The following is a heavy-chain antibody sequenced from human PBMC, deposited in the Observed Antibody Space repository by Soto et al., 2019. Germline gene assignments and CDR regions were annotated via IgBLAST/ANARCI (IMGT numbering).Heavy chain of an antibody. Sequence: SETLSLTCSVSGGSISSGYWTWIRQPPGKGLEWIGYIYYGGSINYNPSLKSRVIISVDTAKNQFSLRLSSVTAADTAVYYCTGAYYDINGYSLDPWGQGTSVTSPQ. D-gene: IGHD3-22*01. CDR3: TGAYYDINGYSLDP. CDR2: IYYGGSI. V-gene: IGHV4-59*01. J-gene: IGHJ5*02. CDR1: GGSISSGY.